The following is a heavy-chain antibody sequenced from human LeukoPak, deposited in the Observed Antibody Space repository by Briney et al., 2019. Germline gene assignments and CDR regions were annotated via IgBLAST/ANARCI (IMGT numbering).Heavy chain of an antibody. CDR1: GFTFSSYA. J-gene: IGHJ5*02. CDR2: ISGSGGST. CDR3: AEDLEWPNSGWNWFGP. D-gene: IGHD3-3*01. Sequence: GGSLRLSCAASGFTFSSYAMSWVRQAPGKGLEWVSAISGSGGSTYYADSVKGRFTISRDNSKNTLYLQMNSLRAEDTAVYYCAEDLEWPNSGWNWFGPWGQGTLVTVSS. V-gene: IGHV3-23*01.